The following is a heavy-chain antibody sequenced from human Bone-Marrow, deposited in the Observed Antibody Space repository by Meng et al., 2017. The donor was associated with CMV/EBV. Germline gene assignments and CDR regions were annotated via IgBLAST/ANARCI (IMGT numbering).Heavy chain of an antibody. CDR2: IIPIFGTA. D-gene: IGHD1-1*01. CDR3: ARSLDFTYYYYGMDV. V-gene: IGHV1-69*05. J-gene: IGHJ6*02. CDR1: GGTFSNYA. Sequence: SVKVSCKASGGTFSNYAISWVRQAPGQGLEWMGGIIPIFGTANYAQKFQGRVTITTDESTSTAYMELSSLRFEDTAVYYCARSLDFTYYYYGMDVWGQGTTVTVSS.